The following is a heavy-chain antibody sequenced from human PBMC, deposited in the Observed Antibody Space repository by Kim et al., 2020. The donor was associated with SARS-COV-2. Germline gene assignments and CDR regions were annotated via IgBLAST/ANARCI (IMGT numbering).Heavy chain of an antibody. Sequence: GGSLRLSYAAAGCTLSGSPMHWVRQASGKGLEWVGRIRSKANSYATSYAASVKGRFTISRDASKNTAYLQMNGLKTEDTAVYYCTRIPATTLAFWDAFDIWGQGTMVTVSS. J-gene: IGHJ3*02. CDR3: TRIPATTLAFWDAFDI. CDR2: IRSKANSYAT. V-gene: IGHV3-73*01. D-gene: IGHD1-1*01. CDR1: GCTLSGSP.